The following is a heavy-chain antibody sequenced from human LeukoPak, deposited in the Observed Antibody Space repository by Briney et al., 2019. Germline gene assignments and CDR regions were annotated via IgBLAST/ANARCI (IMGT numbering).Heavy chain of an antibody. D-gene: IGHD1-14*01. CDR2: INPSGGST. V-gene: IGHV1-46*03. CDR3: ARETAGNWYFDL. J-gene: IGHJ2*01. Sequence: ASVKVSCKASGYTLTSYYMHWVRQAPGQGLEWMGIINPSGGSTSYAQKFQGRVTMTRDTSTSTVYMELSSLRSEDTAVYHCARETAGNWYFDLWGRGTLVTVSS. CDR1: GYTLTSYY.